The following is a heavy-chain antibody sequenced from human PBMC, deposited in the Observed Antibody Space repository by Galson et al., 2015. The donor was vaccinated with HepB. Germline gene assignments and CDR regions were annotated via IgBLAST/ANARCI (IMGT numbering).Heavy chain of an antibody. D-gene: IGHD6-13*01. CDR3: ARERYSSSHYYGMDV. CDR2: IIPIFGTA. CDR1: GGTFSSYA. J-gene: IGHJ6*02. V-gene: IGHV1-69*06. Sequence: SVKVSCKASGGTFSSYAISWVRQAPGQGLEWMGGIIPIFGTANYAQKFQGRVTITADKSTSTAYMELSSLRSEDTAVYYCARERYSSSHYYGMDVWGQGTTVTVSS.